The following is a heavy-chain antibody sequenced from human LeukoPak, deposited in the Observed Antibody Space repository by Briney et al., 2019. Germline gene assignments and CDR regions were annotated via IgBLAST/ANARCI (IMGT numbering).Heavy chain of an antibody. V-gene: IGHV4-61*01. CDR2: IYYSRST. D-gene: IGHD6-13*01. Sequence: SEALSLTCTVSGGSVSSGSYYWGWIRQPPGKGREWIGHIYYSRSTNYNPSLKSRVTISVATSKNQFSLKLSSVTAADTAVYYCARHGDNSSWYVAYWGQGTLVTVSS. CDR1: GGSVSSGSYY. CDR3: ARHGDNSSWYVAY. J-gene: IGHJ4*02.